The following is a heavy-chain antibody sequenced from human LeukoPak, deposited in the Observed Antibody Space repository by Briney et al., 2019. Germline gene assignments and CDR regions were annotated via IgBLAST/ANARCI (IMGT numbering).Heavy chain of an antibody. CDR1: GGSISSYY. V-gene: IGHV4-59*12. CDR3: ARGRSSSWYKVGYYFDY. CDR2: IYYSGST. D-gene: IGHD6-13*01. J-gene: IGHJ4*02. Sequence: SETLSLTCTVSGGSISSYYWSWIRQPPGKGLEWIGYIYYSGSTNYNPSLKSRVTISVDTSKNQFSLKLSSVTAADTAVYYCARGRSSSWYKVGYYFDYWGQGTLVTVSS.